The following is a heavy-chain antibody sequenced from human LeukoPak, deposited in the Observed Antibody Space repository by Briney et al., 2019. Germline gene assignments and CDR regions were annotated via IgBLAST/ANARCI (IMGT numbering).Heavy chain of an antibody. CDR1: GYTFTGYY. CDR3: ARGRSSSSNYYYYYYMDV. J-gene: IGHJ6*03. V-gene: IGHV1-2*02. CDR2: INPNSGGT. D-gene: IGHD6-6*01. Sequence: ASVTVSCKASGYTFTGYYMHWVRQAPGQGLEGMGWINPNSGGTNYAQKFQGRVTITRDRSISTAYMELSRLRSDDTAVYYCARGRSSSSNYYYYYYMDVWGKGTTVTVSS.